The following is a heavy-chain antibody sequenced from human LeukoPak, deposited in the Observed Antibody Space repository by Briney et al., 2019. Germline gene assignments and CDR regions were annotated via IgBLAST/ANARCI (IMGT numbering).Heavy chain of an antibody. Sequence: GASVKVSCKASGYTFTSYGISWVRQAPGQGLEWMGWISAYSGNTNYAQKLQGRVTMTTDTSTSTAYMELRSLRSDDTAVYYCARAVGGGGSRGAFDIWGQGTMVTVSS. J-gene: IGHJ3*02. V-gene: IGHV1-18*01. CDR1: GYTFTSYG. D-gene: IGHD2-15*01. CDR3: ARAVGGGGSRGAFDI. CDR2: ISAYSGNT.